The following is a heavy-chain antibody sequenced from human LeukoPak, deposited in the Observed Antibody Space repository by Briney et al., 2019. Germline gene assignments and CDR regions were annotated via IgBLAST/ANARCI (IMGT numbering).Heavy chain of an antibody. CDR2: ISWNSGSI. CDR3: AKEDYYYMDV. V-gene: IGHV3-9*01. Sequence: GRSLRLSCAASGFTFDDYAMHWVRQASGKGLEWVSGISWNSGSIGYADSVKGRFTISRDNAKNSLYLQMNSLRAEDTALYYCAKEDYYYMDVWGKGTTVTVSS. CDR1: GFTFDDYA. J-gene: IGHJ6*03.